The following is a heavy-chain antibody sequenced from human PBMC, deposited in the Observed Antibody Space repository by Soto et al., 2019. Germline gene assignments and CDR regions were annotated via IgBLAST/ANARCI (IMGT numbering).Heavy chain of an antibody. CDR1: GVTLTNVW. D-gene: IGHD5-18*01. CDR2: IKSKTDGGTA. Sequence: GGSLRLSCAVSGVTLTNVWMNWVRQAPGKGPEWVGRIKSKTDGGTADYAAPVKGRFTISRDDSENTLYLQMNSLKTEDTAVYYCSHGYYQYFESWGQGTLVTVSS. CDR3: SHGYYQYFES. J-gene: IGHJ4*02. V-gene: IGHV3-15*07.